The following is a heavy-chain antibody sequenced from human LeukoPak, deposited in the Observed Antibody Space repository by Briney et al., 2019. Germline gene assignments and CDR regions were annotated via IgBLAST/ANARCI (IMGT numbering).Heavy chain of an antibody. CDR2: LYYSGST. Sequence: ASETLSLTCTVSGGSIRSSRYYWGWIRQPPGKGLEWIGSLYYSGSTYYNPSLKSRVTISVDTSKNQFSLKLSSVTAADTAVYYCARGDSYDFQFDPWGQGTLVTVSS. CDR3: ARGDSYDFQFDP. CDR1: GGSIRSSRYY. J-gene: IGHJ5*02. V-gene: IGHV4-39*07. D-gene: IGHD3-22*01.